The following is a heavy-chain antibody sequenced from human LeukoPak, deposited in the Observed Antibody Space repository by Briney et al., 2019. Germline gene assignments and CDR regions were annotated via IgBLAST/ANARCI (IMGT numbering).Heavy chain of an antibody. CDR3: APYYYDSSGYPLGY. Sequence: SVKVSCKASGGTFSSYAISWVRQAPGQGLEWMGRIIPILGIANYTQKFQGRVTITADKSTSTAYMELSSLRSEDTAVYYCAPYYYDSSGYPLGYWGQGTLVTVSS. V-gene: IGHV1-69*04. CDR2: IIPILGIA. J-gene: IGHJ4*02. D-gene: IGHD3-22*01. CDR1: GGTFSSYA.